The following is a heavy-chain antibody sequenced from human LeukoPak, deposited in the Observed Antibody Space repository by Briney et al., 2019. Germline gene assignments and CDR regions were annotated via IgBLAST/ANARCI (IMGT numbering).Heavy chain of an antibody. CDR1: GTYW. J-gene: IGHJ4*02. Sequence: GGSLRLSCAASGTYWMHWVRQAPGKGLVWVSHINSDGSWTGYADSVKGRFTISKDNAKNTVSLQMNNLRAEDTAVYYCVTFYKTYWGRGTLVTVSS. V-gene: IGHV3-74*01. D-gene: IGHD2/OR15-2a*01. CDR3: VTFYKTY. CDR2: INSDGSWT.